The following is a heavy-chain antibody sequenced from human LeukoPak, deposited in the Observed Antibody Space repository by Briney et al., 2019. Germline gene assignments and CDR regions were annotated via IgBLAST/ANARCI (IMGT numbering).Heavy chain of an antibody. D-gene: IGHD2-15*01. CDR1: GGSVSSSSFY. V-gene: IGHV4-39*07. CDR2: IYYSGGT. J-gene: IGHJ4*02. CDR3: ARDRFCSSGSCYGPPDY. Sequence: SETLSLTCTVSGGSVSSSSFYWGWIRQPPGKELEWIGSIYYSGGTYYNPSLKSRATISVDTSKNQFSLRLHSVTAADTAVYYCARDRFCSSGSCYGPPDYWGQGILVTVSS.